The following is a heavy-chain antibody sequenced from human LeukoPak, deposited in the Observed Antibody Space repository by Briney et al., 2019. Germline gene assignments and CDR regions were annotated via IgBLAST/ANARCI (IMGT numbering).Heavy chain of an antibody. CDR2: IKQDGSEK. CDR1: GFTFSSYW. J-gene: IGHJ4*02. D-gene: IGHD3-9*01. CDR3: ARDQRYFDWLFPGSYFDY. Sequence: GGPLRLSCAASGFTFSSYWMSWVRQAPGKGLEWVANIKQDGSEKYYVDSVKGRFTISRDNAKNSLYLQMNSLRAEDTAVYYCARDQRYFDWLFPGSYFDYWGQGTLVTVSS. V-gene: IGHV3-7*03.